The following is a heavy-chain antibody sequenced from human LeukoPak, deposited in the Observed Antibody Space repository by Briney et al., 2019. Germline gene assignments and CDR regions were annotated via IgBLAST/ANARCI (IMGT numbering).Heavy chain of an antibody. CDR2: IYVTGST. J-gene: IGHJ6*03. CDR1: GGSIGTYY. D-gene: IGHD3-16*02. V-gene: IGHV4-59*08. CDR3: ARHIGGGIEDMDV. Sequence: PSETLSLTCTVSGGSIGTYYWSWIRQSPGKGLEWIGYIYVTGSTRYNPYLQSRVTISVDTSRNQFFQKMSSVTAADTAVYYCARHIGGGIEDMDVWGKGTKVTVSS.